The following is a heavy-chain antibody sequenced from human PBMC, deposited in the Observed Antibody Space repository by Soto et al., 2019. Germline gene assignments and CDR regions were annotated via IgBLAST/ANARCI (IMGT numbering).Heavy chain of an antibody. D-gene: IGHD6-13*01. CDR3: AKDEGGPSWYLPLC. Sequence: EVQLLESGGGSVQPGGSLRLSCAASGFTFSNYAMTWVRQAPGKGLEWVSTISGSGGNTYYADSVKGRFTVSRDNSKNTLYLQMNSLRAEDTAIYYCAKDEGGPSWYLPLCWGQGTLVTVSS. CDR2: ISGSGGNT. V-gene: IGHV3-23*01. J-gene: IGHJ4*02. CDR1: GFTFSNYA.